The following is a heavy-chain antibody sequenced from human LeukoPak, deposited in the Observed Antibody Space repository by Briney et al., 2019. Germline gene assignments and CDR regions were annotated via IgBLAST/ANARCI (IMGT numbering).Heavy chain of an antibody. CDR2: IYSGGGT. CDR3: AREPSDIVLDV. J-gene: IGHJ6*02. Sequence: PGGSLRLSCAASGFTVSSNFINWVRQAPGKGLEWVSVIYSGGGTSYADSVKGRFTIPRDNSKNTLYLQMNSLRAEDTAVYYCAREPSDIVLDVWGQGTTVVVSS. D-gene: IGHD2-15*01. V-gene: IGHV3-53*01. CDR1: GFTVSSNF.